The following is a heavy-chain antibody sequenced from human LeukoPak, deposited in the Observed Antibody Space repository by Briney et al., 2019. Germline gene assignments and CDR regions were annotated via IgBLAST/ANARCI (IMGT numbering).Heavy chain of an antibody. D-gene: IGHD1-26*01. CDR3: AKEGGSRNYYYGMDV. CDR2: IWYDGSNK. CDR1: GFTFSSYG. V-gene: IGHV3-33*06. Sequence: GGSLRLSCAASGFTFSSYGMHWVRQVPGKGLEWVAGIWYDGSNKYYADSVKGRFTISRDNSKNTLYLQMNSLRGEDTAVYYCAKEGGSRNYYYGMDVWGQGTTVTVSS. J-gene: IGHJ6*02.